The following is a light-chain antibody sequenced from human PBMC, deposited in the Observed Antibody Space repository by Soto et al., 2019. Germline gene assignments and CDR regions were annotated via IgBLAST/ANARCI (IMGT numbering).Light chain of an antibody. Sequence: DIPMTQSPSTLSASVGDRVTITCRASQSISSWLAWYQQKPGKAPKLLIYKACSLESGVPSRFSGSGSGTEFTLTISSLQPDDFATYYCQQYNSYSSWTFGQGTKVEIK. CDR1: QSISSW. V-gene: IGKV1-5*03. CDR2: KAC. CDR3: QQYNSYSSWT. J-gene: IGKJ1*01.